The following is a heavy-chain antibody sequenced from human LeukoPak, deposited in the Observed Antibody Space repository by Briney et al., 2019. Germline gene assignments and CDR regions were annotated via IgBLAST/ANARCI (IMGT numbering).Heavy chain of an antibody. J-gene: IGHJ3*02. Sequence: ASVKGSFQASGYTFTRYYMHWVRPAPGQGLGWMGWINPNSGGTNYAQKFQGRVTMTRDTSISTAYMELSRLRSDDTAVYYCARRAYGSGTFDVFDIWGQGTMVTVSS. CDR3: ARRAYGSGTFDVFDI. D-gene: IGHD3-10*01. CDR2: INPNSGGT. V-gene: IGHV1-2*02. CDR1: GYTFTRYY.